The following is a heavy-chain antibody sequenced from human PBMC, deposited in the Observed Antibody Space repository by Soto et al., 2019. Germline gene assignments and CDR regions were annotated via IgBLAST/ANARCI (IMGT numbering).Heavy chain of an antibody. V-gene: IGHV3-74*01. D-gene: IGHD6-13*01. CDR1: GFTFSSYW. Sequence: GGSLRLSCAASGFTFSSYWMHWVRQAPGKGLVWVSRINSDGSSTSYADSVKGRFTISRDNAKNTLYLQMNSLRAEDTAVYYCAVSSRRSSWSLYFDYWGQGTLVTVSS. J-gene: IGHJ4*02. CDR2: INSDGSST. CDR3: AVSSRRSSWSLYFDY.